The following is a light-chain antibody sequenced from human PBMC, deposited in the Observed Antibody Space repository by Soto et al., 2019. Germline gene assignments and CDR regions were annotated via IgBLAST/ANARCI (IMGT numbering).Light chain of an antibody. CDR2: SES. Sequence: DIVLTQSPGTLSLASGERGTLSFRTSQSISGTYLAWYQQKPGQAPRLLIYSESTRATGIPDRFRGSGSGTDFTLTISRLEPEDFAVYYCQHYGTSPSTFGRGTKVDI. CDR1: QSISGTY. CDR3: QHYGTSPST. V-gene: IGKV3-20*01. J-gene: IGKJ1*01.